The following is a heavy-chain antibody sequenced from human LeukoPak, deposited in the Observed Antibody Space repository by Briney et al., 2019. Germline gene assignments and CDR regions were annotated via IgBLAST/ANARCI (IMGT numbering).Heavy chain of an antibody. V-gene: IGHV3-21*01. D-gene: IGHD6-6*01. CDR1: GFTFSSYS. CDR3: ARDFGGSSSGY. J-gene: IGHJ4*02. Sequence: GGSLRLSCAASGFTFSSYSMNWVRQAPGKGLEWVSSISSSSSYIYYADSVKGRSTISRDNAKNSLYLQMNSLRAEDTAVYYCARDFGGSSSGYWGQGTLVTVSS. CDR2: ISSSSSYI.